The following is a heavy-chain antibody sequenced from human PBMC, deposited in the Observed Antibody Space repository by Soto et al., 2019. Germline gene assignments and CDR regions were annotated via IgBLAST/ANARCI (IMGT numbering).Heavy chain of an antibody. D-gene: IGHD7-27*01. CDR3: ARDLSWGSNWYYYMDV. CDR1: GFTITYYG. V-gene: IGHV3-21*01. Sequence: GGSLRLSCAASGFTITYYGMHWVRQAPGKGLEWVSAIWSSGSVIDYADSVKGRFTVSRDNARNSLYLQMNSLRAEDTAVYYCARDLSWGSNWYYYMDVWGKGTTVTVSS. CDR2: IWSSGSVI. J-gene: IGHJ6*03.